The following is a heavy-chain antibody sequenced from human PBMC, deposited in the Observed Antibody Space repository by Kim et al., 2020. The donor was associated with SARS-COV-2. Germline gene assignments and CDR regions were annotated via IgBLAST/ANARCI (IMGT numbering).Heavy chain of an antibody. CDR1: GFTFSSYG. J-gene: IGHJ6*02. D-gene: IGHD3-3*01. CDR2: IWYDGSKI. Sequence: GGSLRLSCAASGFTFSSYGMHWVRQAPGKGLEWVAAIWYDGSKIYYADSVKGRFTISRDNSKNTLYLQMNSLRAEDTAVYYCARGVEWLHPSLSYYGLDVWGQGTTVTVSS. CDR3: ARGVEWLHPSLSYYGLDV. V-gene: IGHV3-33*01.